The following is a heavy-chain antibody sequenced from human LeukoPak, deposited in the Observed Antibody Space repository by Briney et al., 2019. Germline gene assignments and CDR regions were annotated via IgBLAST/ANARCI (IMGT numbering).Heavy chain of an antibody. CDR1: GGSISSSSYY. D-gene: IGHD2-2*01. CDR2: IYYSGST. CDR3: ARLVVVPAATTSYYFDY. V-gene: IGHV4-39*01. J-gene: IGHJ4*02. Sequence: SETLSLTCTVSGGSISSSSYYWGWIRQPPGKGLEWIGSIYYSGSTYYNPSLKSRVTMSVDTSKNQFSLKLSSVTAADTAVYYCARLVVVPAATTSYYFDYWGQGTLVTVSS.